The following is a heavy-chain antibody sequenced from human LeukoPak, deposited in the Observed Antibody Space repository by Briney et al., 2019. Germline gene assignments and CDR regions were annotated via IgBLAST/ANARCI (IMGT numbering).Heavy chain of an antibody. Sequence: SETLSLTCTVSGGSISSSSYYWGWIRQPPGKGLEWIGSIYYSGSTYYNPSLKSRVTISIDTSKNQFSLKLSSVTATDTAVYYCARPVPSRLGWFDPWGQGTLVTVSS. D-gene: IGHD1-1*01. CDR1: GGSISSSSYY. CDR2: IYYSGST. CDR3: ARPVPSRLGWFDP. J-gene: IGHJ5*02. V-gene: IGHV4-39*01.